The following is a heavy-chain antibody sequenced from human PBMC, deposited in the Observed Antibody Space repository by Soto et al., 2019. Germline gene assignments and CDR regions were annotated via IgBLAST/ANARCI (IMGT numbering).Heavy chain of an antibody. CDR1: GFTFSSYA. D-gene: IGHD3-3*01. J-gene: IGHJ4*02. CDR2: ISGSGGST. CDR3: AKDPPTIFGVVIRFDY. V-gene: IGHV3-23*01. Sequence: EVQLLESGGGLVQPGWSLRLSCAASGFTFSSYAMSWVRQAPGKGLEWVSAISGSGGSTYYADSVKGRFTISRDNSKNTLYLQMISRRAEDTAVYYCAKDPPTIFGVVIRFDYWGQGTMVTVSS.